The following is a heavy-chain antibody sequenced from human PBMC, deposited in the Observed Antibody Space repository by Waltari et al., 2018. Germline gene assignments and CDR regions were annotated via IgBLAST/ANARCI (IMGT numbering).Heavy chain of an antibody. CDR1: GYSFPNYW. J-gene: IGHJ5*02. Sequence: EVQLVQSGAELTRSGESLKISCKGSGYSFPNYWIAWVRHRPGKGLEWMGRINPFDSDPKYNPSVQGHVTFSADKSLSAVYRQWTSLKASDTAMYYCARRYYSTSGLQSWFDPWGPGTLVTVSS. CDR2: INPFDSDP. V-gene: IGHV5-51*01. D-gene: IGHD3-22*01. CDR3: ARRYYSTSGLQSWFDP.